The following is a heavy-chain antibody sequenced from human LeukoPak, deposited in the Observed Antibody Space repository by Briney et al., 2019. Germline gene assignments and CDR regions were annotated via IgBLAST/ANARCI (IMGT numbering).Heavy chain of an antibody. CDR2: IKSKTDGGTT. J-gene: IGHJ5*02. V-gene: IGHV3-15*01. CDR3: TTDPMRMLWDTAMVHS. Sequence: GRSLRLSCAASGFTFSNAWMSWVRQAPGKGLEWVGRIKSKTDGGTTDYAAPVKGRFTISRDDSKNTLYLQMNSLKTEDTAVYYCTTDPMRMLWDTAMVHSWGQGTLVTVSS. D-gene: IGHD5-18*01. CDR1: GFTFSNAW.